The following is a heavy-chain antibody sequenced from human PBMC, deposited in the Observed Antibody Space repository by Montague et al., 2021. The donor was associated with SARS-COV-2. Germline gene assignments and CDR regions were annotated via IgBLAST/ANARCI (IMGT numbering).Heavy chain of an antibody. D-gene: IGHD4-17*01. CDR3: ARSTVTNAPFGFSNKLRSRYNGMDV. CDR2: INHSGST. V-gene: IGHV4-34*01. CDR1: GGSFSGYY. J-gene: IGHJ6*02. Sequence: SETLSLTCAVYGGSFSGYYLNWIRQPPGKGLEWIGEINHSGSTNXXPSLKSQVTIAVDTSKNQFSLKVTSVTAADTAVFYCARSTVTNAPFGFSNKLRSRYNGMDVWGQGTTVTVSS.